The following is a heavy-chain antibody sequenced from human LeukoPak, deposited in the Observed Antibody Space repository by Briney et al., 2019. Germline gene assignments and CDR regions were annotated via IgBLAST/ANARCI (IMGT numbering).Heavy chain of an antibody. CDR3: ARAIPIRHPRDYYYYMDV. J-gene: IGHJ6*03. Sequence: PGGSLRLSCAASGFTFSSYSMNWVRQAPGKGLEWVSGINWNGGSTGYADSVKGRFTISRDNAKNSLYLQMNSLRAEDTALYYCARAIPIRHPRDYYYYMDVWGKGTTVTVSS. CDR2: INWNGGST. V-gene: IGHV3-20*04. D-gene: IGHD2-2*02. CDR1: GFTFSSYS.